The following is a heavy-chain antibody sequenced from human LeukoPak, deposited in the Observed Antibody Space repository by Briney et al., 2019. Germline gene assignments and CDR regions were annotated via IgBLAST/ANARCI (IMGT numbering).Heavy chain of an antibody. J-gene: IGHJ4*02. D-gene: IGHD6-13*01. CDR3: AGTLSSSWDRLPGY. CDR2: INPNSGGT. CDR1: GYTFTGYY. V-gene: IGHV1-2*02. Sequence: GASVKVSCKASGYTFTGYYMHWVRQAPGQGLEWMGWINPNSGGTNYAQKFQGRVTMTRDTSISTAYMELSRPRSDDTAVYYCAGTLSSSWDRLPGYWGQGTLVTVSS.